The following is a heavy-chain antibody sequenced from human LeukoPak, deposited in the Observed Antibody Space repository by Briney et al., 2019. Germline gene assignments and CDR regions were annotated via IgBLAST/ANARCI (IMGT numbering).Heavy chain of an antibody. CDR3: ARLDWASGGSGSLDY. CDR2: ISAYNGNT. J-gene: IGHJ4*02. D-gene: IGHD3/OR15-3a*01. Sequence: ASVKVSCKASGYTFTSYGISWVRQAPGQGLEWMGWISAYNGNTNYAQKLQGRVTMTTDTSTSTAYMELRSLRSDDTAVYYCARLDWASGGSGSLDYWGQGTLVSVSS. V-gene: IGHV1-18*01. CDR1: GYTFTSYG.